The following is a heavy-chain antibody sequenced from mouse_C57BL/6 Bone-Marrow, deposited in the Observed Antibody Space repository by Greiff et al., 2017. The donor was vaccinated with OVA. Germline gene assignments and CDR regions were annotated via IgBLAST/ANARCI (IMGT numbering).Heavy chain of an antibody. CDR1: GFNIKDDY. CDR2: IDPENGDT. CDR3: TTYRY. V-gene: IGHV14-4*01. J-gene: IGHJ2*01. Sequence: EVMLVESGVELVRPGASVKLSCTASGFNIKDDYMHWVKERPEQGLEWIGWIDPENGDTEYASKFQGKATITADTSSKTVYLHLSSLTSEDTAVYYCTTYRYWGQGTTLTVSS.